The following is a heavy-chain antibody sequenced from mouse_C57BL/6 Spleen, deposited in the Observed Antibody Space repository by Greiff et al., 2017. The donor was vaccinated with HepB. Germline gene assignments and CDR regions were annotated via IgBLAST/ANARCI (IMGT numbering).Heavy chain of an antibody. Sequence: QVQLQQSGAELVRPGASVTLSCKASGYTFTDYEMHWVKQTPVHGLEWIGAIDPETGGTAYNQKFKGKAILTADKSSSTAYMELRSLTSEDSAVYYCTRGVAYDYEGYFDYWGQGTTLTVSS. V-gene: IGHV1-15*01. D-gene: IGHD2-4*01. CDR1: GYTFTDYE. J-gene: IGHJ2*01. CDR3: TRGVAYDYEGYFDY. CDR2: IDPETGGT.